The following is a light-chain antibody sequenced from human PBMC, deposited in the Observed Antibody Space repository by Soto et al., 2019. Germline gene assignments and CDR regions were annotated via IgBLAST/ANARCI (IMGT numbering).Light chain of an antibody. CDR3: QQNNSYST. V-gene: IGKV1-5*03. Sequence: DIQMTKSPSTLSASVGDRVTITCRASQFISPWLAWYQQKPGKAPRLLTQKASSLESAVPTRCSGGGSGTEFTLTITSLQPDDFTSYDCQQNNSYSTFGQGTKVEIK. CDR1: QFISPW. J-gene: IGKJ1*01. CDR2: KAS.